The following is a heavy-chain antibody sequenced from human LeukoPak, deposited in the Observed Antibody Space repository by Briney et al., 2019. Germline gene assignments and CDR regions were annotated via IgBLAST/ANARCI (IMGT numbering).Heavy chain of an antibody. V-gene: IGHV4-38-2*02. CDR3: ARVVHNWFDP. J-gene: IGHJ5*02. D-gene: IGHD3-10*02. Sequence: SETLSLTCSVSGYSISSGYEWGWIRQPPGKRLEWIGSISQSGNTYDNLSLKSRVTISVDTSKNQFSLKLSSVTAADTAVYYCARVVHNWFDPWGQGTLVTVSS. CDR1: GYSISSGYE. CDR2: ISQSGNT.